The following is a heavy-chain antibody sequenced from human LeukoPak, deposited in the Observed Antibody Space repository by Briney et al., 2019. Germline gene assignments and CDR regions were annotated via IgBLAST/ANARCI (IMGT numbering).Heavy chain of an antibody. CDR2: INSDGRTT. J-gene: IGHJ6*04. V-gene: IGHV3-74*01. CDR1: GFTLSNNW. CDR3: ASLPL. Sequence: QPGGSLRLSCAASGFTLSNNWMHWVRQTPGNGLVWVSRINSDGRTTSYADSVKGRLTISRDNAKNTVYLQMNSLRAEDTAVYYCASLPLWGKGTTVTVSS.